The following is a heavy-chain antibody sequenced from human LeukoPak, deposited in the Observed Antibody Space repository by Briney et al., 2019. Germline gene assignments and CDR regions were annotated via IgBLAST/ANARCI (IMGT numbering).Heavy chain of an antibody. CDR2: ISSSSNYI. CDR3: ARTRYCSSSSCPIAFDN. D-gene: IGHD2-15*01. V-gene: IGHV3-21*01. CDR1: GFTFSSYS. Sequence: GGSLRLSCATSGFTFSSYSMNWVRQAPGKGLEWVSSISSSSNYIDYADSVKGRFTISRDTARNSLYLQMNSLRAEDTAVYYCARTRYCSSSSCPIAFDNWGQGTVVTVSS. J-gene: IGHJ3*02.